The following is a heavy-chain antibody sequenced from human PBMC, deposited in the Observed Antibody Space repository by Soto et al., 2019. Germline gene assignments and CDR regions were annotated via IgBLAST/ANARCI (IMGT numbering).Heavy chain of an antibody. V-gene: IGHV4-59*01. CDR3: ARERPYYVFEY. CDR2: VYYSGRT. J-gene: IGHJ4*01. CDR1: GGSRSAFY. Sequence: ETMSVTCTVSGGSRSAFYWSWILQPPGKGLEWIGYVYYSGRTNYNPSLSSRVNISVDTSKTQFSLKLSSVTSADTAVYYCARERPYYVFEYWGHGTPVPVSS. D-gene: IGHD3-22*01.